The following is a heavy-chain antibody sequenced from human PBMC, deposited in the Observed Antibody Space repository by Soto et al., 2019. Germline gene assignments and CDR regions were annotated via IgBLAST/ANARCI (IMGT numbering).Heavy chain of an antibody. J-gene: IGHJ6*03. CDR3: ARSESRYYYMDV. Sequence: ASVKVSCKASGYTFTDYYMHWVRQAPGQGLEWMGWINPNSGGTNYAQKFQGWVTMTRDTSISTAYMELSRLRSDDTAVYYCARSESRYYYMDVWGKGTTVTVSS. V-gene: IGHV1-2*04. CDR2: INPNSGGT. CDR1: GYTFTDYY.